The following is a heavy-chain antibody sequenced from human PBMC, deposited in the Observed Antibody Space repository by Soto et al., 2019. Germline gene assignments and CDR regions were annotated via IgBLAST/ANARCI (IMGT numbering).Heavy chain of an antibody. V-gene: IGHV3-23*01. J-gene: IGHJ4*02. CDR1: GFTFSSYV. CDR2: INGSGDTT. Sequence: EVQLLESGGGLVQPGGSLRLSCAASGFTFSSYVMSWVRQTPGKRLGWVSGINGSGDTTYYADSVKGRFTITRDNSKNTLYLQMNSLRADDTAVYYCAKDYGSGWSVDYWGQGALVTVSS. CDR3: AKDYGSGWSVDY. D-gene: IGHD6-19*01.